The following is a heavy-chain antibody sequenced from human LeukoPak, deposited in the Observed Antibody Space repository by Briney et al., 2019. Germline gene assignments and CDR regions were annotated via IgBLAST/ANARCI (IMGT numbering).Heavy chain of an antibody. CDR1: GGSISSYY. V-gene: IGHV4-59*01. Sequence: PSETLSLTCTVSGGSISSYYWSWIRQPPGKGLEWIGYIYYSGSTNYNPSLKSRVTISVDTSKNQFSLNLSSVTAADTAVYYCARNYYDSSGRRYYYYYYYMDVWGKGTTVTVSS. J-gene: IGHJ6*03. CDR3: ARNYYDSSGRRYYYYYYYMDV. D-gene: IGHD3-22*01. CDR2: IYYSGST.